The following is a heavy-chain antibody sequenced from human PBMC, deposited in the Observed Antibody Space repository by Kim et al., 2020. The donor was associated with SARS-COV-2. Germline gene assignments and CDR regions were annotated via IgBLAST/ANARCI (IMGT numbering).Heavy chain of an antibody. D-gene: IGHD3-9*01. CDR1: GITFSSYG. CDR2: ISYDGSNK. J-gene: IGHJ6*02. V-gene: IGHV3-30*18. CDR3: AKESYYDILTGYYWYYYYGMDV. Sequence: GGSLRLSCAASGITFSSYGMHWVRQAPGKGLEWVAVISYDGSNKYYADSVKGRFTISRDNSKNTLYLQMNSLRAEDTAVYYCAKESYYDILTGYYWYYYYGMDVWGQGTTVTVSS.